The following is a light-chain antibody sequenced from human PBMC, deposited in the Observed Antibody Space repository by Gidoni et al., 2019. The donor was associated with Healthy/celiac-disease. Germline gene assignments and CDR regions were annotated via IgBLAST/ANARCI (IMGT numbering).Light chain of an antibody. J-gene: IGKJ4*01. CDR1: QSVRSY. V-gene: IGKV3-11*01. CDR2: DAS. Sequence: ELVLTQSTATLSLSPGERATLSCRASQSVRSYLAWYQQKPGQAPRLLIYDASNRATGIPARFSGSGSGTDFTLTISSLEPEDFAVYYCQQRSNWPGLTFXGXTKVEIK. CDR3: QQRSNWPGLT.